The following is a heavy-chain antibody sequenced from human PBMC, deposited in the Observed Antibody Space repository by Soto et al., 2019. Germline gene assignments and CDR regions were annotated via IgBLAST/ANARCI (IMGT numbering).Heavy chain of an antibody. V-gene: IGHV4-39*01. D-gene: IGHD2-15*01. CDR3: GKVLVGATGHTDSDS. J-gene: IGHJ4*02. CDR1: GGSIYRSGYY. CDR2: IDYNGVT. Sequence: TLSLTCTVSGGSIYRSGYYWGWIRQPPGRGLEWIGNIDYNGVTYSNPSLKSRVTISRDTSKNQFSLKLTSVTAADTALYYCGKVLVGATGHTDSDSWGPGTLVTV.